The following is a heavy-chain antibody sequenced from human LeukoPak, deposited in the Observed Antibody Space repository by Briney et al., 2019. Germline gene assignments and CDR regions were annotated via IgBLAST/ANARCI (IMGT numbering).Heavy chain of an antibody. D-gene: IGHD2-2*01. CDR3: ARGGAVERYCSSTSCYWVDAFDI. CDR1: GYSFTSYW. V-gene: IGHV5-10-1*01. CDR2: IDPSDSYT. J-gene: IGHJ3*02. Sequence: GESLKISCKGSGYSFTSYWISWVRQMPGKGLEWMGRIDPSDSYTNYSPSFQGHVTISADKSISTAYLQWSSLKASDTAMYDCARGGAVERYCSSTSCYWVDAFDIWGQGTMVTVSS.